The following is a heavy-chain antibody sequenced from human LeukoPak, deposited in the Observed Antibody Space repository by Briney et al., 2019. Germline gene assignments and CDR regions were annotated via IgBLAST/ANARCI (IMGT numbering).Heavy chain of an antibody. Sequence: ASVKVSCKATGYTFLYYGISWVRQAPGQGLEWMGWISVDDGSSRYVQKLQGRLSMTADTSTSTAYMELRSLTSDDTAVYYCARDEYCSSTSCYTRFDAFDIWGQGTMVTVSS. CDR2: ISVDDGSS. D-gene: IGHD2-2*02. J-gene: IGHJ3*02. V-gene: IGHV1-18*04. CDR3: ARDEYCSSTSCYTRFDAFDI. CDR1: GYTFLYYG.